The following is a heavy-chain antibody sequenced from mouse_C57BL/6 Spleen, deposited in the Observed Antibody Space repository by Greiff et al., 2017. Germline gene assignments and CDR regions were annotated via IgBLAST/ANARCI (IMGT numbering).Heavy chain of an antibody. Sequence: QVQLKESGAELARPGASVKMSCKASGYTFTSYTMHWVKQRPGQGLEWIGYINPSSGYTKYNQKFKDKATLTADKSSSTAYMQLSSLTSEDSAVYYCARGGGKNYGSSPYYFDYWGQGTTLTVSS. D-gene: IGHD1-1*01. CDR1: GYTFTSYT. CDR2: INPSSGYT. J-gene: IGHJ2*01. V-gene: IGHV1-4*01. CDR3: ARGGGKNYGSSPYYFDY.